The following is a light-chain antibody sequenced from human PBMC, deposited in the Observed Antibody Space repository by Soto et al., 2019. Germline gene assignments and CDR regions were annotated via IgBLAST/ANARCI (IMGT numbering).Light chain of an antibody. CDR2: WAS. Sequence: DIVMTQSPDSLAVSLGERATINCKSSQSILYSSNNKNYLAWYQQKPGQPPKLLIYWASTREYGVPDRFSGSGSETDFTLTISRLQAEDVAVYYCQQSYSCPPVTFGQGTKVEIK. CDR3: QQSYSCPPVT. CDR1: QSILYSSNNKNY. V-gene: IGKV4-1*01. J-gene: IGKJ1*01.